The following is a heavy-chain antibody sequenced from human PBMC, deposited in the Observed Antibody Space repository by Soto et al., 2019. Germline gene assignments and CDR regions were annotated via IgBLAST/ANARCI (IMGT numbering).Heavy chain of an antibody. J-gene: IGHJ5*02. CDR2: ISGSGGST. V-gene: IGHV3-23*01. CDR1: GFTFSSYA. CDR3: ARSNPPRIAAAGTSP. Sequence: EVQLLESGGGLVQPRGSLRLSCAASGFTFSSYAMSWVRQAPGKGLEWVSAISGSGGSTYYADSVKGRFTISRDNSKNTLYLQMNSLRAEDTAVYYCARSNPPRIAAAGTSPWGQGTLVTVSS. D-gene: IGHD6-13*01.